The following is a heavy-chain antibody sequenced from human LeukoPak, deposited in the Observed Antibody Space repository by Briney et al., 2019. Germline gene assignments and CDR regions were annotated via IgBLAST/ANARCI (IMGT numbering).Heavy chain of an antibody. V-gene: IGHV3-11*01. CDR2: ISSSGSTI. CDR3: ARDSYGSGSYRYYYGMDV. Sequence: PGGSLRLSCAASGFTFSDYYMSWIRQAPGKGLEWVSYISSSGSTIYYADSVKGRFTISRDNAKNSLYLQMNSLRAEDTAVYYCARDSYGSGSYRYYYGMDVWGQGTTVTVSS. CDR1: GFTFSDYY. J-gene: IGHJ6*02. D-gene: IGHD3-10*01.